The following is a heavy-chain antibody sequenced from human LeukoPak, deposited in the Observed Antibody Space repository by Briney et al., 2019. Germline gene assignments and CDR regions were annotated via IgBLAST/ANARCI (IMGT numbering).Heavy chain of an antibody. CDR3: ARDRGSYEAIGDY. D-gene: IGHD1-26*01. J-gene: IGHJ4*02. Sequence: GGSLRLSCAASGFTFSSYSMNWVRQAPGKGLEWVSHISSSSSTIYYADSVKGRFTISRDNAKNSLWLQMNSLRAEDTAVYYCARDRGSYEAIGDYWGQGTLVTVSS. V-gene: IGHV3-48*04. CDR2: ISSSSSTI. CDR1: GFTFSSYS.